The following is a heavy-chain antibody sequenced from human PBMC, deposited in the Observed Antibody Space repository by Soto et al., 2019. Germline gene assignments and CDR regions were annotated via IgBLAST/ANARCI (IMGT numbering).Heavy chain of an antibody. CDR1: NGSIISTTYF. CDR2: ISYSGST. D-gene: IGHD3-10*01. V-gene: IGHV4-39*01. CDR3: ARHHYGSGSYLPTFDY. Sequence: PSETLSLTCTFSNGSIISTTYFWGWIRQPPGKGLEWIGSISYSGSTFYNPSLKSRVTISVETSKNQFSLKLSSMTAADTAVYYCARHHYGSGSYLPTFDYWGQGTLVTVSS. J-gene: IGHJ4*02.